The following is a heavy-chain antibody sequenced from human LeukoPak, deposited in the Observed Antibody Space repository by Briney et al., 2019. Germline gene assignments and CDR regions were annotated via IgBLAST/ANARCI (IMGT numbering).Heavy chain of an antibody. CDR2: INPNSGGT. J-gene: IGHJ3*02. D-gene: IGHD3-22*01. Sequence: ASVKVSCKASGYTFTGYYMHWVRQAPGQGLEWMRWINPNSGGTNSAQKFQGRVTMTRDTSISTAYTELSRLRSDDTAVYYCARTYYYDSSAYYRNAFDIWGQGTMVTVSS. CDR1: GYTFTGYY. V-gene: IGHV1-2*02. CDR3: ARTYYYDSSAYYRNAFDI.